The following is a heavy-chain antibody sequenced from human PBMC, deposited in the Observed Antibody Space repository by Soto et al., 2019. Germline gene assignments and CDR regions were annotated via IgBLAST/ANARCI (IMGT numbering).Heavy chain of an antibody. CDR1: GGSVSSGNYY. D-gene: IGHD3-22*01. CDR2: FYYTGGI. CDR3: ARSMFYSDGSNYSPFDY. V-gene: IGHV4-61*01. J-gene: IGHJ4*02. Sequence: SETLSLTCTVSGGSVSSGNYYWSWIRQPPGKGLEWIGYFYYTGGINYNPSLKSRVTISIDASQNQFSLRLSSVTAADTAVYYCARSMFYSDGSNYSPFDYWGQGTLVTVSS.